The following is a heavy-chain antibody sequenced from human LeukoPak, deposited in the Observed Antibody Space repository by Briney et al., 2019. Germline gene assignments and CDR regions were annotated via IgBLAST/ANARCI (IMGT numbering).Heavy chain of an antibody. CDR3: AKDYGYYYYMDV. D-gene: IGHD4-17*01. CDR2: ISWDGGNT. J-gene: IGHJ6*03. CDR1: GFTFDDYA. V-gene: IGHV3-43D*03. Sequence: GGSLRLSCAASGFTFDDYAMHWVRQAPGKGLEWVSLISWDGGNTYYADSVKGRFTISRDNSKNSLYLQMNSLRAEDTALYYCAKDYGYYYYMDVWGKGTTVTVSS.